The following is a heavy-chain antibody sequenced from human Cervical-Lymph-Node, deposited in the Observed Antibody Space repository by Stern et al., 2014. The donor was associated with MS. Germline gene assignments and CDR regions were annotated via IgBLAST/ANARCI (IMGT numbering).Heavy chain of an antibody. D-gene: IGHD2/OR15-2a*01. V-gene: IGHV2-5*02. J-gene: IGHJ4*02. Sequence: QITLKESGPTLVRPTQTLSLTCTFSGFSLTLTGEAVAWIRQPPGKALEWLALIYWDDDKVYSPSLKNRIALTKDTSKHQVVFTLTNMDPMDTATYYRARRGSPNHGGYFFDSWGQGILVTVSS. CDR3: ARRGSPNHGGYFFDS. CDR1: GFSLTLTGEA. CDR2: IYWDDDK.